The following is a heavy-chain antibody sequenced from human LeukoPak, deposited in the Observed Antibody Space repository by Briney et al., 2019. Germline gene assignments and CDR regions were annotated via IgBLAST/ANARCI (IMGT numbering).Heavy chain of an antibody. CDR3: AVPYDYVWGSYRYTYYYYGMDV. Sequence: ASVKVSCKASGYTFTSYYMHWVRQAPGQGLEWMGIINPSGGSTSYAQKFQGRVTMTRDTSTSTVYMELSSLRSEDTAVYYRAVPYDYVWGSYRYTYYYYGMDVWGQGTTVTVSS. J-gene: IGHJ6*02. CDR1: GYTFTSYY. D-gene: IGHD3-16*02. V-gene: IGHV1-46*01. CDR2: INPSGGST.